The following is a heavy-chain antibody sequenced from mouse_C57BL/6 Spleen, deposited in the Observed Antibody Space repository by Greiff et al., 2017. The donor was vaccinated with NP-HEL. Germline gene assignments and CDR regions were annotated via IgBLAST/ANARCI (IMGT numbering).Heavy chain of an antibody. CDR2: ISNGGGST. CDR1: GFTFSDYY. Sequence: EVQLVESGGGLVQPGVSLKLSCAASGFTFSDYYMYWVRQTPETRLEWVAYISNGGGSTYYPDTVKGRFTISRDNAKNTLYLQMSRLKSEDTAMYYCARQEGLRRGGYAMDYWGQGTSVTVAS. CDR3: ARQEGLRRGGYAMDY. J-gene: IGHJ4*01. D-gene: IGHD2-4*01. V-gene: IGHV5-12*01.